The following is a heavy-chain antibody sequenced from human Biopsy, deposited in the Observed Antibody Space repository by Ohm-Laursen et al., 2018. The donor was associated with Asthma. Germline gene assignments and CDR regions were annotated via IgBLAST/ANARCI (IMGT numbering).Heavy chain of an antibody. CDR2: INPNSGGT. V-gene: IGHV1-2*06. D-gene: IGHD2-21*02. J-gene: IGHJ5*02. CDR1: GYTFIGCH. Sequence: GASVKVSCNASGYTFIGCHIHWMRQAPGQGLEWMGRINPNSGGTNYAQKFQGRVTMTRDTSISPAYMEVSRLRSDDTAVYYCAGGQKSGGDRWFDPWGQGTLVTVSS. CDR3: AGGQKSGGDRWFDP.